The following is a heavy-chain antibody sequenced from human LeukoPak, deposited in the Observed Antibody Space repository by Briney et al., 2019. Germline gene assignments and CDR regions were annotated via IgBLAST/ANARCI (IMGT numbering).Heavy chain of an antibody. CDR1: GYTFTSYA. D-gene: IGHD4-11*01. CDR2: INTNTGNP. CDR3: ARDKGATVTPYNDWFDP. J-gene: IGHJ5*02. Sequence: GSSVTVSCKCSGYTFTSYAMNWVRQAPGQGLEWMGWINTNTGNPTYAQGFTGRFVFSLDTYVSTAYLQISSLKAEDTAVYYCARDKGATVTPYNDWFDPWGQGTLVTVSS. V-gene: IGHV7-4-1*02.